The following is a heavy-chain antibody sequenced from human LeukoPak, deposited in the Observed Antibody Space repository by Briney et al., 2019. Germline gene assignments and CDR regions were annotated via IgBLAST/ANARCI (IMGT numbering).Heavy chain of an antibody. CDR2: IRYDGSNK. CDR1: GFTFSSYG. J-gene: IGHJ4*02. CDR3: AKERYSSGWYRTLDY. V-gene: IGHV3-30*02. D-gene: IGHD6-19*01. Sequence: QPGGSLRLSCAASGFTFSSYGMHWVRQAPGKGLEWVAFIRYDGSNKYYADSVKGRFTISRDNSKNTLYLQMNSLRAEDTAVYYCAKERYSSGWYRTLDYWGQGTLVTVSS.